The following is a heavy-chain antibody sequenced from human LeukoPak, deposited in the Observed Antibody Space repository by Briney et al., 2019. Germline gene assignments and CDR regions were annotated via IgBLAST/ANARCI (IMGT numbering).Heavy chain of an antibody. CDR3: ARDVTGYYGSGSSN. CDR2: ISAYNGNT. D-gene: IGHD3-10*01. V-gene: IGHV1-18*01. J-gene: IGHJ4*02. Sequence: ASVKVFCKASGYTFTSYGISWVRQAPGQGLEWMGWISAYNGNTNYAQKLQGRVTMTTDTSTSTAYMELRSLRSDDTAVYYCARDVTGYYGSGSSNWGQGTLVTVSS. CDR1: GYTFTSYG.